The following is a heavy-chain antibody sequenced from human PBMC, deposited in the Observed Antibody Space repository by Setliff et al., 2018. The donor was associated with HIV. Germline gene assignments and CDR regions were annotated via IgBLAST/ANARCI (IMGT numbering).Heavy chain of an antibody. CDR2: INHSGGT. D-gene: IGHD7-27*01. J-gene: IGHJ3*01. V-gene: IGHV4-34*01. CDR3: ARGWGHDGFDF. Sequence: PSETLSLTCAVYGRSFSGYYWNWIRQSPGKGLEWIGEINHSGGTNYNPSLKSRVTMSIDTSKNQFSRNVSSVTAADTAVYYCARGWGHDGFDFWGQGTMVTVSS. CDR1: GRSFSGYY.